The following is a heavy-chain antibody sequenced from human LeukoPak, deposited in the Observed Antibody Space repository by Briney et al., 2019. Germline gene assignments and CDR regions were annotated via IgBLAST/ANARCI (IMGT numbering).Heavy chain of an antibody. Sequence: GGSLRLSCSASGFTFFTYSMHWVRQAPGRGLEWVALISHDGTNSFYADSVKGRFTISRDDSQNTLYLQLNSLRAEDTAVYYCARSYGSATYAFDYWGQGTLVTVSS. CDR3: ARSYGSATYAFDY. CDR1: GFTFFTYS. D-gene: IGHD3-10*01. J-gene: IGHJ4*02. CDR2: ISHDGTNS. V-gene: IGHV3-30-3*01.